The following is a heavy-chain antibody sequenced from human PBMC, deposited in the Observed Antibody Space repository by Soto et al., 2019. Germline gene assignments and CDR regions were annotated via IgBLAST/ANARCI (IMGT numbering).Heavy chain of an antibody. Sequence: QVQLQESGPGLVKPSETLSLTCTVSGGSISSYYWSWIRQPPGKGLEWIGYIYYSGSTNYNPSLKSQVTISVDTSKNQFSLKLSSVTAADTAVYYCARDVEAAGRFDYWGQGTLVTVSS. J-gene: IGHJ4*02. CDR3: ARDVEAAGRFDY. V-gene: IGHV4-59*12. D-gene: IGHD6-13*01. CDR2: IYYSGST. CDR1: GGSISSYY.